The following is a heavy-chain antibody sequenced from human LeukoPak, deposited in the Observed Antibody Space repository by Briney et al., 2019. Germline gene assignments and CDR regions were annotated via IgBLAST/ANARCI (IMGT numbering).Heavy chain of an antibody. V-gene: IGHV1-69*13. CDR2: IIPIFGTA. J-gene: IGHJ4*02. Sequence: SVKVSCKASGGTFGSYAISWVRQAPGQGLEWMGGIIPIFGTANYAQKFQGRVTVTADESTSTAYMELSSLRSEDTAVYYCARPDEDRGYSYGYNYWGQGTLVTVSS. D-gene: IGHD5-18*01. CDR3: ARPDEDRGYSYGYNY. CDR1: GGTFGSYA.